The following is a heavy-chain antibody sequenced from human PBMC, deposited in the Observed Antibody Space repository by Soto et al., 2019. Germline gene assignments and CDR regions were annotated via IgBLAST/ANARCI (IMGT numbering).Heavy chain of an antibody. J-gene: IGHJ6*03. Sequence: SETLSLTCAVYGGSFSGYYWSWIRQPPGKGLEWIGEINHSGSTNYNPSLKSRVTISVDTSKNQFSLKLSSVTAAETAVYYCARGLSPPYCSSTSCYVRSYYYYYMDVWGKGTTVTVSS. D-gene: IGHD2-2*01. CDR1: GGSFSGYY. V-gene: IGHV4-34*01. CDR2: INHSGST. CDR3: ARGLSPPYCSSTSCYVRSYYYYYMDV.